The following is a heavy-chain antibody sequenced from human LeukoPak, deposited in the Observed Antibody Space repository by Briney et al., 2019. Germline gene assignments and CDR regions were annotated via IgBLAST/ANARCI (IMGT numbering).Heavy chain of an antibody. Sequence: ASVKVSCKASGYTFTGYYMHWVRQAPGQGLEWMGWINPNSGGTNYAQKFQGRVTMTRDTSISTAYMELSRPRSDDTAVHYCAREPLTFGGVIVPLGHFDYWGQGTLVTVSS. J-gene: IGHJ4*02. D-gene: IGHD3-16*02. CDR3: AREPLTFGGVIVPLGHFDY. CDR2: INPNSGGT. V-gene: IGHV1-2*02. CDR1: GYTFTGYY.